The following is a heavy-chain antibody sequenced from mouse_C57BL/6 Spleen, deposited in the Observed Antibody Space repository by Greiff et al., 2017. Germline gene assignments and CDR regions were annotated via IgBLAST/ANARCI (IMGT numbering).Heavy chain of an antibody. CDR1: GYTFTSYW. V-gene: IGHV1-50*01. Sequence: QVQLQQPGAELVKPGASVKLSCKASGYTFTSYWMQWVKQRPGQGLEWIGEIDPSDSYTNYNQKFKGKATLTVDTSSSTAYMQLSSLPSEDSAVYYCGRRGFAYWGQGTLVTVSA. CDR2: IDPSDSYT. J-gene: IGHJ3*01. CDR3: GRRGFAY.